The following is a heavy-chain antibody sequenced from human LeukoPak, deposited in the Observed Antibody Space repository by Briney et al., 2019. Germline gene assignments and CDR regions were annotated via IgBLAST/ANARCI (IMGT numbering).Heavy chain of an antibody. J-gene: IGHJ5*02. Sequence: PSETLSLTCTVSGGSISNSDYYWGWIRQPPGKGLEWIGNIYYSGSTSYNSSLKTRVTLSVDTSKNQFSLRLSPVTAADTAVYYCARENYCTNGVCWAFDPWGQGTLVTVSS. V-gene: IGHV4-39*07. D-gene: IGHD2-8*01. CDR2: IYYSGST. CDR3: ARENYCTNGVCWAFDP. CDR1: GGSISNSDYY.